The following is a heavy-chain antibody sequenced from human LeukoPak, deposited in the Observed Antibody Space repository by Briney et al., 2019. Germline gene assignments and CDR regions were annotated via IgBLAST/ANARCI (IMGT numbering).Heavy chain of an antibody. J-gene: IGHJ4*02. Sequence: GGSLRLSCAASGFTFSSYGMHWVRQAPGKGLEWVAVIWYDGSNKYYADSVKGRFTISRDNSKNTLYLQMNSLRAEDTAVYYCARSGYYYDSSDYSRFDYWGQGTLVTVSS. CDR3: ARSGYYYDSSDYSRFDY. V-gene: IGHV3-33*01. CDR2: IWYDGSNK. CDR1: GFTFSSYG. D-gene: IGHD3-22*01.